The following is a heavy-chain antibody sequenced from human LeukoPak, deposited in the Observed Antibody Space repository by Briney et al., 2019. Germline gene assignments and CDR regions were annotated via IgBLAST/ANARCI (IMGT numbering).Heavy chain of an antibody. CDR3: ARAYSIAAAGINWFDH. Sequence: KPSETLSLTCAVYVGSFSGYYWSWVRQPPGKGLEWIGEFNHSGSTNYNPSLKSRVTISVDTSKNQFSLKLSSVTAADTAVYYCARAYSIAAAGINWFDHWGQGTLVTVSS. V-gene: IGHV4-34*01. D-gene: IGHD6-13*01. CDR2: FNHSGST. J-gene: IGHJ5*02. CDR1: VGSFSGYY.